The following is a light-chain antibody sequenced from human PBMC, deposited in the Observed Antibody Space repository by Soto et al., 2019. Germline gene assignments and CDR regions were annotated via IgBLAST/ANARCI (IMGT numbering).Light chain of an antibody. CDR3: QQRSNWT. Sequence: EIVLPQSPATLSLSPGERATLSCRASQSVSSYLAWYQQKPAQAPRLLIYDASNRATGIPARFSGSGSGTDFTLTISSLEPEDFAVYYCQQRSNWTFGGGTKVEIK. CDR1: QSVSSY. V-gene: IGKV3-11*01. CDR2: DAS. J-gene: IGKJ4*01.